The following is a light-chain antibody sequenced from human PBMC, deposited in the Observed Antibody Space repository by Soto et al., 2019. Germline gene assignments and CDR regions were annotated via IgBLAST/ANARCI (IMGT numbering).Light chain of an antibody. Sequence: EIVMTQSPATLSVSPGEGSTLSCRASQSVTSNLAWYQQKPGQAPRLLIYGASTRATGIPARFSGSGSGTEFTLTISSLQSEDFAVYYCQKYNNWPITFGQGKRLEIK. CDR2: GAS. CDR3: QKYNNWPIT. J-gene: IGKJ5*01. CDR1: QSVTSN. V-gene: IGKV3-15*01.